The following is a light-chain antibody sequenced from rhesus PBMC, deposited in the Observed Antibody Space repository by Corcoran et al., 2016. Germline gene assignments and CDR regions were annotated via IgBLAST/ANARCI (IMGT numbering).Light chain of an antibody. CDR3: QQHDNSPYS. Sequence: DIQMTQSPSSLSASVGDRVTITCRASQGISNWLDCSHQNPGKAPKLLIYRASNLETGVPSRFSGSGSGTAFTLTISSLQPEDIATYYCQQHDNSPYSFGQGTKVEIK. CDR1: QGISNW. V-gene: IGKV1-69*01. J-gene: IGKJ2*01. CDR2: RAS.